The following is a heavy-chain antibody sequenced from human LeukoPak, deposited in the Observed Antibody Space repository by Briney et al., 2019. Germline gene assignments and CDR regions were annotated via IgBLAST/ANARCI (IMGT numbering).Heavy chain of an antibody. CDR2: ISWNSGSI. CDR3: ASAPRGSSGWYSFDY. J-gene: IGHJ4*02. CDR1: GFTFDDYA. Sequence: GGSLRLSCAASGFTFDDYAMHWVRQAPGKGLEWVSGISWNSGSIGYADSVKGRFTISRDNAKNSLYLQMNSLRAEDTALYYCASAPRGSSGWYSFDYWGQGTLVTVSS. D-gene: IGHD6-19*01. V-gene: IGHV3-9*01.